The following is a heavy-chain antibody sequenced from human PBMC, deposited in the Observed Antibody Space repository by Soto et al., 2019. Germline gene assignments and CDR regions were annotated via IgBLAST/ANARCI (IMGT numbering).Heavy chain of an antibody. CDR3: ARDSPDDY. J-gene: IGHJ4*02. V-gene: IGHV4-39*02. CDR1: GGSISSGGYS. Sequence: PSETLSLTCAVSGGSISSGGYSWSWIRQPPGKGLEWIGSIYYSGSTNYNPSLKSRVTISVDTSKNQFSLKLSSVTAADTAVYYCARDSPDDYWGQGTLVTVSS. CDR2: IYYSGST.